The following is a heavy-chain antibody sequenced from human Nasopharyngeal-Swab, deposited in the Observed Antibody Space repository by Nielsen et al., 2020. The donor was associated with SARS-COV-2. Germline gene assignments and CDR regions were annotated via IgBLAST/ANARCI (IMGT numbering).Heavy chain of an antibody. J-gene: IGHJ4*02. D-gene: IGHD3-22*01. CDR1: GFTFSSYS. CDR3: AKDLRDSSGYYAFDY. CDR2: IYSGGSST. V-gene: IGHV3-23*03. Sequence: GGSLRLSCAASGFTFSSYSMNWVRQAPGKGLEWVSVIYSGGSSTYYADSVKGRFTISRDNSKNTLYLQMNSLRAEDTAVYYCAKDLRDSSGYYAFDYWGQGTLVTVSS.